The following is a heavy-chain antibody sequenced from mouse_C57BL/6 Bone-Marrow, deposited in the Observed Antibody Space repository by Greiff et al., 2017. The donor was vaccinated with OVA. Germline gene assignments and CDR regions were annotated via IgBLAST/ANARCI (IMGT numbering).Heavy chain of an antibody. D-gene: IGHD4-1*01. Sequence: QVQLQQPGAELVKPGASVKLSCKASGSTFTSYWMQWVKQRPGQGLEWIGEIDPSDSYTNYNQKFKGKATLTVDTSSSTAYMQLSSLTSEDSAVYYCAREGNWDYFDYWGQGTTLTVSS. J-gene: IGHJ2*01. CDR1: GSTFTSYW. CDR3: AREGNWDYFDY. V-gene: IGHV1-50*01. CDR2: IDPSDSYT.